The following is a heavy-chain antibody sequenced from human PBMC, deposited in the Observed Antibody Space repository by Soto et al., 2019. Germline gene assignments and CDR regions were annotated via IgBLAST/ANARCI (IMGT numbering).Heavy chain of an antibody. CDR1: GFTFSSYW. CDR3: ASLHYGDYVRDY. CDR2: INSDGSST. J-gene: IGHJ4*02. Sequence: GGSLRLSCAASGFTFSSYWMHWVRQAPGKGLVWVSRINSDGSSTSYADSVKGRFTISRDNAKNTLYLQMNSLRAEDTAVYYCASLHYGDYVRDYWGQGTLVTVSS. D-gene: IGHD4-17*01. V-gene: IGHV3-74*01.